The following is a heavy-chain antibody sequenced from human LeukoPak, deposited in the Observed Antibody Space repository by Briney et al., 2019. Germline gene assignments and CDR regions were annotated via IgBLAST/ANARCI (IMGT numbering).Heavy chain of an antibody. CDR2: INEDGSTT. J-gene: IGHJ4*02. CDR1: GFTFSSYA. V-gene: IGHV3-74*01. D-gene: IGHD1-26*01. CDR3: VRDLGGRSGH. Sequence: QPGGSLRLSCAASGFTFSSYAMSWVRQAPGKGLVWVSRINEDGSTTNYADSVKGRSTIFRGNAKNTLYLQMNSLRAEDTAVYYCVRDLGGRSGHWGQGTLVTVSS.